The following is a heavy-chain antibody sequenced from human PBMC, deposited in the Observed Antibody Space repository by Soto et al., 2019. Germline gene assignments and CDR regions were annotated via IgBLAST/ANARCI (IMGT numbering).Heavy chain of an antibody. Sequence: ASVKVSCKASGYTFTSYGISWVRQAPGQGLEWMGWISAYNGNTNYAQKLQGRVTMTTDTSTSTAYMELRSLRSDDTAVYYCARDRIPYFSNGVCYSPWFDFWGQGTLVTGSS. CDR3: ARDRIPYFSNGVCYSPWFDF. V-gene: IGHV1-18*01. CDR1: GYTFTSYG. J-gene: IGHJ5*01. CDR2: ISAYNGNT. D-gene: IGHD2-8*01.